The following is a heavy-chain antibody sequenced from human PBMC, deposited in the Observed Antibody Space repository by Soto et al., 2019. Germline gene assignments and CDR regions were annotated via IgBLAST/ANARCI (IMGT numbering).Heavy chain of an antibody. CDR3: VPTYYTSGWP. CDR1: GFTFYNHL. Sequence: GGSLRLSCVTSGFTFYNHLMSWVRQAPGKGLECVSVIGNRDGRTYYIDSVKGRFTISRDNSENTLYLQMNSLRDEDTAVYYCVPTYYTSGWPWGQGTLVTVSS. D-gene: IGHD3-22*01. V-gene: IGHV3-23*01. CDR2: IGNRDGRT. J-gene: IGHJ5*02.